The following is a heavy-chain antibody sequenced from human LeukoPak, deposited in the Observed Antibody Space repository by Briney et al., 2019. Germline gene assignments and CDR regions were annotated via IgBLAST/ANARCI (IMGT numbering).Heavy chain of an antibody. CDR3: ARGSGYTSGWLNY. CDR1: GFTVSSNY. V-gene: IGHV3-66*01. J-gene: IGHJ4*02. CDR2: IYNDGST. Sequence: GGSLRLSCAVSGFTVSSNYMSWVRQAPGKGLEWVSLIYNDGSTYYADSVEGKFTISRDNSENTLYLQMNSLRAEDTAVYYCARGSGYTSGWLNYWGQGTLVTVSS. D-gene: IGHD6-19*01.